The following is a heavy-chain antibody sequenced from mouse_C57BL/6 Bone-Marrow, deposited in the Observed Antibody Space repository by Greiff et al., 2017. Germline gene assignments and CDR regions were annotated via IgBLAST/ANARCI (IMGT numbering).Heavy chain of an antibody. V-gene: IGHV15-2*01. CDR3: ARPIYYGNYRYYWYFDV. D-gene: IGHD2-1*01. Sequence: VQLQQSGSELRSPGSSVKLSCKDFDSEVFPIAYMSWVRQKPGHGFEWIGGILPSIGRTNYGEKFADKATLDADTLSNTAYLELNSLTSEDSAIYYCARPIYYGNYRYYWYFDVLGTGTTVTVSS. J-gene: IGHJ1*03. CDR1: DSEVFPIAY. CDR2: ILPSIGRT.